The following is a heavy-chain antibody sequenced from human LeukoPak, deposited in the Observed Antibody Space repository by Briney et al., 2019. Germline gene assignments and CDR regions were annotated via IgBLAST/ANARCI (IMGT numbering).Heavy chain of an antibody. V-gene: IGHV3-30*18. Sequence: PGRSLRLSGAASGFTFNMYGMHWVRQAPGKGLEWVAGISNDGSTKDYADSVKGRLTISRDSSKKSMFLQMNSLRAEDTAVYYCAKAAYCTSTSCHFSGYAQRPLDSWGQGTLVTVSS. J-gene: IGHJ4*02. CDR1: GFTFNMYG. CDR2: ISNDGSTK. D-gene: IGHD2-2*01. CDR3: AKAAYCTSTSCHFSGYAQRPLDS.